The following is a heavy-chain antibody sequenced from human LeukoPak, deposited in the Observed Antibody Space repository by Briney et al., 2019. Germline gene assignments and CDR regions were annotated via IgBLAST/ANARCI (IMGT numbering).Heavy chain of an antibody. CDR2: ISAYNGNT. CDR1: GYTFTSYG. V-gene: IGHV1-18*01. CDR3: ARDNFRAVTAVY. Sequence: ASVKVSCKASGYTFTSYGISWVRQAPGQGLEWMGWISAYNGNTNYAQKLQGRVTMTTDTSTSTAYMELRSLRSDDTAMYYCARDNFRAVTAVYWGQGTLVTVSS. J-gene: IGHJ4*02. D-gene: IGHD4-17*01.